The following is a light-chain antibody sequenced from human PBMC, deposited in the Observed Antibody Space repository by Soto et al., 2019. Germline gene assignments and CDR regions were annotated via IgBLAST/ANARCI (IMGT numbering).Light chain of an antibody. J-gene: IGLJ1*01. CDR1: SSNIGSNT. Sequence: VLAQPPSASGTPGQRVTISCSGSSSNIGSNTVNWYQQLPGTAPKLLIYSNNQRPSGVPDRFSGSKSGTSASLAISGLQSEDEADYYCAAWDDSLNGFYVFGTGTKVTVL. CDR3: AAWDDSLNGFYV. V-gene: IGLV1-44*01. CDR2: SNN.